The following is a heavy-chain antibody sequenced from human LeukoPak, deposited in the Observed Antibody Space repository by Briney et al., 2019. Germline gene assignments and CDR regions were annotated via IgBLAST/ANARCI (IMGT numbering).Heavy chain of an antibody. Sequence: GGSLRLSCVASGFTFSDYSMNWVRQAPGKGLEWVSYISSSGSTKNYADSVKGRLTISRDSAKNSLYLQMNSLRDEDRAVYYCARVEAFWSGYAYYYYMDVWGKGTTVTVSS. CDR3: ARVEAFWSGYAYYYYMDV. J-gene: IGHJ6*03. D-gene: IGHD3-3*01. V-gene: IGHV3-48*02. CDR2: ISSSGSTK. CDR1: GFTFSDYS.